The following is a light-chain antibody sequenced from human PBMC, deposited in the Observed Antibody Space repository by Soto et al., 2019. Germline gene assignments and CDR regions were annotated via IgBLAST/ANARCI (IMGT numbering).Light chain of an antibody. CDR2: KAS. V-gene: IGKV1-5*03. Sequence: DIQMTQSPSTLSASVGDRVTITCRASQSISSWLAWYQQKPGKAPKLLIYKASSLESGVPSRFSGSGSGTEITLTISSLQPDDFATYYCQRYNSLYTFGQGTKLEIK. CDR1: QSISSW. CDR3: QRYNSLYT. J-gene: IGKJ2*01.